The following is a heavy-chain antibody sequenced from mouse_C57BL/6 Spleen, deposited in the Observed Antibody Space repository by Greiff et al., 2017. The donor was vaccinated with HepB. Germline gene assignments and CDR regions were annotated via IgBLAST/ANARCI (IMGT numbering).Heavy chain of an antibody. V-gene: IGHV1-18*01. J-gene: IGHJ1*03. CDR1: GYTFTDYN. CDR2: INPNNGGT. D-gene: IGHD2-2*01. CDR3: ARFWLRPRYLDV. Sequence: VQLQQSGPELVKPGASVKIPCKASGYTFTDYNMDWVKQSHGKSLEWIGDINPNNGGTIYNQKFKGKATLTVDKSSSTAYMELRSLTSEDTAVYYCARFWLRPRYLDVWGTGTTVTVSS.